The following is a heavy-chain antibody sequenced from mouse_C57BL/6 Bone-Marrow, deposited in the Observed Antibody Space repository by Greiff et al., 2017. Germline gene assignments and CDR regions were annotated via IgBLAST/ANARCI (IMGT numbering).Heavy chain of an antibody. D-gene: IGHD2-1*01. CDR1: GYSITSGYY. V-gene: IGHV3-6*01. CDR2: ISYDGSN. Sequence: EVKLQESGPGLVKPSQFLSLTCSVTGYSITSGYYWNWIRQFPGNKLEWMGYISYDGSNNYNPSLKNRISISRDTSKNQFFLKLNSVTTEDTATYYCARGGFYYGNGCYAMDYWGQGTSVTVSS. CDR3: ARGGFYYGNGCYAMDY. J-gene: IGHJ4*01.